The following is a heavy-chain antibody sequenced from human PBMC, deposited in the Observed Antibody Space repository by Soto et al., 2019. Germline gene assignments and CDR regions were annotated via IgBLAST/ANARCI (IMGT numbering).Heavy chain of an antibody. V-gene: IGHV3-9*01. CDR2: ISWNSGST. Sequence: EVHLVESGGGLVQPGRSLRLSCAASGFTFDDYAMHWVRQAPGKGLEWVSGISWNSGSTDYADSVKGRFTISRNNAKNSLYLQMSSLRPEDTAFSYCAKDISSGRFEVFDSWGQGTLVTVSS. J-gene: IGHJ4*02. D-gene: IGHD6-25*01. CDR3: AKDISSGRFEVFDS. CDR1: GFTFDDYA.